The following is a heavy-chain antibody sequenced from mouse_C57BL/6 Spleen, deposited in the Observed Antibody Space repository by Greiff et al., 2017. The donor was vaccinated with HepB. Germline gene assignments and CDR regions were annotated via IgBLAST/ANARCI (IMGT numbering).Heavy chain of an antibody. V-gene: IGHV5-6*02. CDR3: ARHGVSDYAMDY. J-gene: IGHJ4*01. CDR1: GFTFSSYG. CDR2: ISSGGSYT. Sequence: DVMLVESGGDLVKPGGSLTLSCAASGFTFSSYGMSWVRQTPDKRLEWVATISSGGSYTYYPDSVKGRFTISRDNAKNTLYLQMSSLKSEDTAMYYWARHGVSDYAMDYWGQGTSVTVSS.